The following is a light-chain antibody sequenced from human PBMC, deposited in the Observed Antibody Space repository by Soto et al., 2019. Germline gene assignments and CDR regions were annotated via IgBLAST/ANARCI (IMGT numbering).Light chain of an antibody. Sequence: QSALTQPPSASGTPGQRVTISCSGSSSNIGSNTVNWYQQLPGTAPKLLIYSNNQRPSGVPDRFSGSKSGTSASLAISGLQSEDAADYYCAAWDDSLNGPVFGTGTKVTVL. CDR2: SNN. J-gene: IGLJ1*01. CDR1: SSNIGSNT. V-gene: IGLV1-44*01. CDR3: AAWDDSLNGPV.